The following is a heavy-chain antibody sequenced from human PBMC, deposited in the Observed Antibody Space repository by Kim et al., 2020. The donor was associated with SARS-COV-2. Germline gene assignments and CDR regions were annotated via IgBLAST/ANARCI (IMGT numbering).Heavy chain of an antibody. J-gene: IGHJ6*02. CDR1: GGTFSSYA. CDR3: ARAGCGDIVVVPAAIEARVRYYYYGMDV. Sequence: SVKVSCKASGGTFSSYAISWVRQAPGQGLEWMGGIIPIFGTANYAQKFQGRVTITADKSTSTAYMELSSLRSEDTAVYYCARAGCGDIVVVPAAIEARVRYYYYGMDVWGQGTTVTVSS. D-gene: IGHD2-2*02. V-gene: IGHV1-69*06. CDR2: IIPIFGTA.